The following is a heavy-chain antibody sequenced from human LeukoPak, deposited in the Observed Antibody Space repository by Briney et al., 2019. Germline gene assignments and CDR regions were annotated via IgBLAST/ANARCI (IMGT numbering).Heavy chain of an antibody. V-gene: IGHV4-59*01. CDR1: GGSISSYY. CDR3: AREHGYTSSWYVDY. J-gene: IGHJ4*02. CDR2: FYYSGST. D-gene: IGHD6-13*01. Sequence: SETLSLTCTVSGGSISSYYWSWIRQPPGKGLEWIGYFYYSGSTNYNPSLKSRVTISLDTSKNQFSLKLSSVTAADTAVYYCAREHGYTSSWYVDYWGQERLVTVPS.